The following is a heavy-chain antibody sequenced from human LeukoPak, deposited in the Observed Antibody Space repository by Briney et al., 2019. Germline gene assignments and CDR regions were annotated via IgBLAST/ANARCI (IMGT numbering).Heavy chain of an antibody. Sequence: SETLSLTCTVSGGSISSGSYYWRWIRQPAGKGLEWIGRSYTSGSTNYNPSLKSRVTISVDTSKNQFSLKLSSVTAADTAVYYCARDFVSSPRRFGGVIATWGQGTLVTVSS. CDR3: ARDFVSSPRRFGGVIAT. J-gene: IGHJ5*02. V-gene: IGHV4-61*02. CDR1: GGSISSGSYY. D-gene: IGHD3-16*02. CDR2: SYTSGST.